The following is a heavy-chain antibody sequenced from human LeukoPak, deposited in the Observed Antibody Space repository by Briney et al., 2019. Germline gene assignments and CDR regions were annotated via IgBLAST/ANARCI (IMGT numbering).Heavy chain of an antibody. D-gene: IGHD2-2*01. CDR1: GFTFSSYA. CDR3: AKNIVVVPAAIDY. V-gene: IGHV3-23*01. Sequence: PEGSLRLSCAASGFTFSSYAMSWVRQAPGKGLEWVSAISGSGGSTYYADSVKGRFTISRDNSKNTLYLQMNSLRAEDTAVYYCAKNIVVVPAAIDYWGQGTLVTVSS. CDR2: ISGSGGST. J-gene: IGHJ4*02.